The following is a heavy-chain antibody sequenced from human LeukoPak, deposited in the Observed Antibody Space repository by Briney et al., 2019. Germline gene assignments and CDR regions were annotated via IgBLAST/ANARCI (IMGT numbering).Heavy chain of an antibody. CDR3: ARDLDYYFDY. J-gene: IGHJ4*02. Sequence: GGSLRLSCAASGFTFSNYAMHWVRQAPGKGLEWVAFISYAGSNKYYADSVKGRFTISRDNSKNTLYLQMNSLRAEDTAVYYCARDLDYYFDYWGQGTLVTVSS. CDR1: GFTFSNYA. CDR2: ISYAGSNK. V-gene: IGHV3-30-3*01.